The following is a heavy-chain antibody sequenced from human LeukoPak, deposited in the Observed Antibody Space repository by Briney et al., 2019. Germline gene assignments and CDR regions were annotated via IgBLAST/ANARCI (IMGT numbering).Heavy chain of an antibody. J-gene: IGHJ6*02. V-gene: IGHV1-2*04. CDR2: INPNSGGT. CDR3: ARRIGYCSGGSCLYGMDV. D-gene: IGHD2-15*01. Sequence: GASVKVSCKASGYTFTGYYMHWVRQAPGQGLEWMGWINPNSGGTNYAQKFQGWVTMTRDTSISTAYMELSRLRSDDTAVYYCARRIGYCSGGSCLYGMDVWGQGTTVTVSS. CDR1: GYTFTGYY.